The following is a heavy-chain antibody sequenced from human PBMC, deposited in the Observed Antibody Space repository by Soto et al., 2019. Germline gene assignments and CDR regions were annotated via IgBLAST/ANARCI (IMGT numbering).Heavy chain of an antibody. CDR2: IHPRDSDT. V-gene: IGHV5-51*01. D-gene: IGHD3-3*01. CDR1: GYYFSYYF. CDR3: ARQYYNFWSGSYYGSSYLDL. J-gene: IGHJ2*01. Sequence: GDALNISCQFSGYYFSYYFSCLVRQMPGRFLWWMGIIHPRDSDTKYSPSFQGHVTFSVDTSISTAFLYWNSLKASDTAIYYCARQYYNFWSGSYYGSSYLDLWGSGTMVTVSS.